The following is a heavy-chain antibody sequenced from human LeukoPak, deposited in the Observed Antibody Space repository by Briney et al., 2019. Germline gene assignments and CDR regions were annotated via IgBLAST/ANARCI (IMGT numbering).Heavy chain of an antibody. CDR3: AGRTSPTYYYYYYMDV. V-gene: IGHV4-38-2*01. CDR2: VYHTGST. Sequence: SETLSLTCSVSGYSITSDHFWGWIRQPPGKGLEWIGSVYHTGSTFYSPSLKSRVTISLDTSKNQFSLKLSSVTAADTAVYYCAGRTSPTYYYYYYMDVWGKGTTVTVSS. CDR1: GYSITSDHF. D-gene: IGHD2-2*01. J-gene: IGHJ6*03.